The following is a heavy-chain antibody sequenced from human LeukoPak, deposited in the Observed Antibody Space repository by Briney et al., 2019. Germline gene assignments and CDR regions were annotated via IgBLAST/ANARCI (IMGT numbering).Heavy chain of an antibody. CDR1: GYTFTDYY. J-gene: IGHJ4*02. Sequence: GASVKVSCKVSGYTFTDYYMHWVQQAPGEGLEWMGLVDPEDGETIYAEKFQGRVTITADTSTDTAYMELSSLRSEDTAVYYCATPIVGATEEGIDYWGQGTLVTVSS. CDR3: ATPIVGATEEGIDY. V-gene: IGHV1-69-2*01. CDR2: VDPEDGET. D-gene: IGHD1-26*01.